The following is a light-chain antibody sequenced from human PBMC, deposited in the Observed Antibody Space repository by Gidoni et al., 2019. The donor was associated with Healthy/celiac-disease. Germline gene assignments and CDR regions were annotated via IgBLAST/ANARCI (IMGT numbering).Light chain of an antibody. Sequence: EIVLTQSPGTLSRSPGERATLSCRASKSVSSSYLAWYQQTPGQAPRLLIYGASSRATGIPRRCSGSGSGTDFTLTISRLEPEDFAVYYCQQYGSFWTFGQGTKVEIK. CDR1: KSVSSSY. J-gene: IGKJ1*01. CDR2: GAS. CDR3: QQYGSFWT. V-gene: IGKV3-20*01.